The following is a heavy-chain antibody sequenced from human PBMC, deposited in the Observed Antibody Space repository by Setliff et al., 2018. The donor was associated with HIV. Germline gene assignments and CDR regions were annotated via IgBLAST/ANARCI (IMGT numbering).Heavy chain of an antibody. CDR2: VRHDGGDK. V-gene: IGHV3-30*02. CDR3: ARLLHNAY. Sequence: HPGGSLRLSCAASGFTFSSYGMHWVRQAPGKGLECVTFVRHDGGDKYYADSVKGRFTVSKDNSKKTLYLQMNSLRVEDTAVYYCARLLHNAYWGQGTLVTVSS. CDR1: GFTFSSYG. J-gene: IGHJ4*02. D-gene: IGHD3-10*01.